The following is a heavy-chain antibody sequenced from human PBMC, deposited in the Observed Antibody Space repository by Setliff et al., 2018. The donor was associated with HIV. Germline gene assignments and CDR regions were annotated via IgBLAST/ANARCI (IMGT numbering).Heavy chain of an antibody. CDR1: AVSISSGPYY. CDR2: VHYSGST. Sequence: PSETLSLTCAVSAVSISSGPYYWGWIRQPPGKGLEWIGSVHYSGSTYHNPSLNSRATTSIDTPKNQFSLKLNSMTAADTAVYYCARLSGGMVPNYWGPGTLVTVSS. CDR3: ARLSGGMVPNY. D-gene: IGHD3-10*01. V-gene: IGHV4-39*01. J-gene: IGHJ4*02.